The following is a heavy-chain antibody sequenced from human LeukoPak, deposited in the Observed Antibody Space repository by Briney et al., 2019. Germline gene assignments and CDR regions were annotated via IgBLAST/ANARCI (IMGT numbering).Heavy chain of an antibody. CDR1: EATLGSNV. D-gene: IGHD1-26*01. J-gene: IGHJ4*02. CDR3: AGSYSGSLDY. Sequence: ASGKFSSKPSEATLGSNVITWLRRPPGQGLEWMGGIIPIFGTANYAQKFQGRVTITTDESTSTAYMELSSLRSEDTAVYYCAGSYSGSLDYWGQGTLVTVSS. V-gene: IGHV1-69*05. CDR2: IIPIFGTA.